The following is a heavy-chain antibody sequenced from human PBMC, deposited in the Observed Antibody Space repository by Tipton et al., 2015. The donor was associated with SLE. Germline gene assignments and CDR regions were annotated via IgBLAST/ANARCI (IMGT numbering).Heavy chain of an antibody. CDR1: GFIFSSYS. D-gene: IGHD6-13*01. V-gene: IGHV3-21*03. Sequence: GSLRLSCAASGFIFSSYSMYWVRPAPRKGLEWVSAISGSSSYIYYADSLKGRFTISRDNAGNSLYLQMNSLRAEDTAVYYCARGAYSSGWFDAFDIWGQGTVVTVSS. CDR3: ARGAYSSGWFDAFDI. J-gene: IGHJ3*02. CDR2: ISGSSSYI.